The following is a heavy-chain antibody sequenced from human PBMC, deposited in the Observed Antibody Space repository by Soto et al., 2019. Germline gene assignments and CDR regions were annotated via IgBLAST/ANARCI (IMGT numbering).Heavy chain of an antibody. V-gene: IGHV3-33*08. Sequence: QVQLVESGGGVVQPGRSLRLSCAASGFTFRNHAMHWVRQAPGKGLEWVGLIWNDGTSKYYADSVKGRFTISGDNSKNTLYLEMNSLRVEDTAIYYCARDQGVVIIKDHWGQGTLVTVSS. CDR2: IWNDGTSK. J-gene: IGHJ4*02. CDR1: GFTFRNHA. CDR3: ARDQGVVIIKDH. D-gene: IGHD2-8*01.